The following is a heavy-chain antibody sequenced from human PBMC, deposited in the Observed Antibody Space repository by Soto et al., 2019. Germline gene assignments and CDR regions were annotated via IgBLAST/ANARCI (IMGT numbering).Heavy chain of an antibody. V-gene: IGHV3-33*01. CDR3: ARTMVRGVIITPGYGMDV. D-gene: IGHD3-10*01. CDR2: IWYDGSNK. CDR1: GFTFSNYS. Sequence: PGGSLRLSCAASGFTFSNYSMHWVRQAPGMGLEWVAVIWYDGSNKYYAGSVKGRFTISRDNSKNTLYLQMNRLRAEDTAVYYCARTMVRGVIITPGYGMDVWGQGT. J-gene: IGHJ6*02.